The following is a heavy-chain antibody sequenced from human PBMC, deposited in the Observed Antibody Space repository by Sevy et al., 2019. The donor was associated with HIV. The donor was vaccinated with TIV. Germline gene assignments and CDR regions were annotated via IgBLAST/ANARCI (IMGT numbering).Heavy chain of an antibody. CDR1: GFTFSNYG. Sequence: GESLKISCAASGFTFSNYGMHWVRQAPGKGLEWVAVVSYDGSTKYYADFVKGRFTISRDNSKNTVYLQMNTLRTEDTAVFYCAKGSKATDSASDLWGQGTMVTVSS. J-gene: IGHJ3*01. D-gene: IGHD1-26*01. V-gene: IGHV3-30*18. CDR2: VSYDGSTK. CDR3: AKGSKATDSASDL.